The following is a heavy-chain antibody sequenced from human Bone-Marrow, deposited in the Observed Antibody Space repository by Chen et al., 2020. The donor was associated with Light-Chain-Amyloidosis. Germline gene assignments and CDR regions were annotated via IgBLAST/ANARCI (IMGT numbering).Heavy chain of an antibody. CDR2: IYPDDSDA. J-gene: IGHJ4*02. CDR1: GYTFPNYW. D-gene: IGHD5-12*01. CDR3: ARRRDGYNFDY. V-gene: IGHV5-51*01. Sequence: VQLGQSGPVVKKRGESVKISCKGSGYTFPNYWIGWVRQMPGKGLEWMGVIYPDDSDARYSPSFEGQVTISADKSITTAYLQWRSLKASDTAMYYCARRRDGYNFDYWGQGTLVTVSS.